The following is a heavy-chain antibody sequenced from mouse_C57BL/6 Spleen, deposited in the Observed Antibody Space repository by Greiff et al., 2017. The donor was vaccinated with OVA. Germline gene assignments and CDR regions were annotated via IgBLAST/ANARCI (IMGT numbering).Heavy chain of an antibody. CDR2: IWRGGST. J-gene: IGHJ1*03. Sequence: VKLEESGPGLVQPSQSLSITCTVSGFSLTSYGVHWVRQSPGKGLEWLGVIWRGGSTDYNAAFMSSLSITKDNSKRQVCIKMNSLQADDTARYYCAKNGYYGSSYGYFDVWGTGTTVTVSS. CDR3: AKNGYYGSSYGYFDV. V-gene: IGHV2-5*01. CDR1: GFSLTSYG. D-gene: IGHD1-1*01.